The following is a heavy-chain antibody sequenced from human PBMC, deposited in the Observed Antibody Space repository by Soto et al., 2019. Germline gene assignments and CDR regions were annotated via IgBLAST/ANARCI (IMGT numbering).Heavy chain of an antibody. CDR1: GGSISSYY. V-gene: IGHV4-59*01. CDR3: ARAWGYDFDY. J-gene: IGHJ4*02. CDR2: IYYSGST. D-gene: IGHD5-18*01. Sequence: QVQLQESGPGLVKPSETLSLTCTVSGGSISSYYWSWIRQPPGKGLEWIGYIYYSGSTNYNPSLKSRVTISVDTSKNQFSLKLSSVTAADTAVYYCARAWGYDFDYGGQGTLVTVSS.